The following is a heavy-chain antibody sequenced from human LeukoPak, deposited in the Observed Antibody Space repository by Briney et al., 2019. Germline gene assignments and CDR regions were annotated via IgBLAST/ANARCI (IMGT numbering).Heavy chain of an antibody. J-gene: IGHJ4*02. CDR3: ARERYRGYDTFFDY. V-gene: IGHV3-74*01. D-gene: IGHD5-12*01. Sequence: PGGSLRLSCAASGFTFSSYWMHWVRQAPGKGLVWVSRINNDGSSTSYADSVKGRFTISRDNAKGTLYLQMNSLRAEDTAVYYCARERYRGYDTFFDYWGQGTLVTVSS. CDR1: GFTFSSYW. CDR2: INNDGSST.